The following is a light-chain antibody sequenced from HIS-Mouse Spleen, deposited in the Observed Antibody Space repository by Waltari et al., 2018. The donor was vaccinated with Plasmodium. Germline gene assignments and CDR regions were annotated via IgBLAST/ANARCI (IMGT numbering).Light chain of an antibody. CDR3: QQYPWT. Sequence: DIQMTQSPSTLSASVGDRVTITCRASQSSSSWLAWYQQKPGKAPKLLIYKASSLESGVPSRFSGSGSGTEFTLTISSLQPDDFATYYCQQYPWTFGQGTKVEIK. CDR1: QSSSSW. V-gene: IGKV1-5*03. CDR2: KAS. J-gene: IGKJ1*01.